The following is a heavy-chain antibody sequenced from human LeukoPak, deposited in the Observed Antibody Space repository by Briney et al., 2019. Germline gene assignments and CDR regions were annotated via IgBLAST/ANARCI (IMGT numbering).Heavy chain of an antibody. CDR1: DFSVGAYT. CDR2: ISYEGSNR. V-gene: IGHV3-30*18. CDR3: AKDYGSGTYFGN. Sequence: GGSLRLSCVASDFSVGAYTMTWVRQAPGKGLEWVAFISYEGSNRYYTDSVKGRFTISRDNSNSTLFLQMNTLRPEDTAVYHCAKDYGSGTYFGNWGQGTRVGVSS. D-gene: IGHD3-10*01. J-gene: IGHJ4*02.